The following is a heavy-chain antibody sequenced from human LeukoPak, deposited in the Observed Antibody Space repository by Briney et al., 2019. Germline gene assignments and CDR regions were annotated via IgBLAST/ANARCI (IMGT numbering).Heavy chain of an antibody. D-gene: IGHD2-15*01. V-gene: IGHV4-39*07. CDR3: ARSVEGYCRGGSCYYYSYYMDV. CDR2: IYSSGST. J-gene: IGHJ6*03. Sequence: PSETLSLTCTVSGGSISSSGYYWGWIRQPPGKGLEWIGSIYSSGSTYYNPSLKSRVTISINTSKNQFSLKLSSVTAADTAVYYCARSVEGYCRGGSCYYYSYYMDVWGKGTTVTVSS. CDR1: GGSISSSGYY.